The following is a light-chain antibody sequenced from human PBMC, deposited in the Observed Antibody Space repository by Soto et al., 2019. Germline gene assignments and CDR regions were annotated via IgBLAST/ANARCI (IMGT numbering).Light chain of an antibody. CDR1: SSNIGSHY. J-gene: IGLJ1*01. CDR3: ASYTTSITYV. CDR2: EVN. V-gene: IGLV2-14*01. Sequence: QSVLTQPPSASGTPGQRVTISCSGSSSNIGSHYVFWYQQLPGMAPKLMISEVNNRPSGVSNRFSGSKSGNTASLIISGLKAADEADYYCASYTTSITYVFGSGTKVTVL.